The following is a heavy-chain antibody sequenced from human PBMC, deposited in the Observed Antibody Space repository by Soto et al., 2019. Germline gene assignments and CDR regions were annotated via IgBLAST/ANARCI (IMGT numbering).Heavy chain of an antibody. Sequence: ASVKVSCPASGYTFTSYDINWVRQATGQGLEWMGWMNPNSGNTGYAQKFQGRVTMTRNTSISTAYMEMSSLRYDDTAVYYCARPYDYVWGSDRGYAFDIWGQGTMVTVSS. V-gene: IGHV1-8*01. J-gene: IGHJ3*02. CDR1: GYTFTSYD. D-gene: IGHD3-16*02. CDR3: ARPYDYVWGSDRGYAFDI. CDR2: MNPNSGNT.